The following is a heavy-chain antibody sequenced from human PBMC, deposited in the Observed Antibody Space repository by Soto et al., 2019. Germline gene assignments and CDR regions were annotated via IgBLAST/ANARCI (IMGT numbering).Heavy chain of an antibody. CDR1: GGTFSSYT. J-gene: IGHJ4*02. Sequence: GASVKVSCKASGGTFSSYTISWVRQAPGQGLEWMGRIIPILGIANYAQKFQGRVTITADKSTSTAYMELSSLRSEDTAVYYCAKGAGSLESEWDYFDYWGQGTLVTVSS. V-gene: IGHV1-69*02. D-gene: IGHD6-13*01. CDR2: IIPILGIA. CDR3: AKGAGSLESEWDYFDY.